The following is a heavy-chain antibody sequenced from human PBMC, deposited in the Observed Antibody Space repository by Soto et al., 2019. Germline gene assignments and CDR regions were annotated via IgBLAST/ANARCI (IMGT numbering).Heavy chain of an antibody. CDR1: GDTFPNFA. V-gene: IGHV1-69*01. Sequence: QMQLVQSGAEKKKPGSSVKVSCQASGDTFPNFAVTWVRQAPEQGLEWIGGVVPTFDTRSYAQRFQGRVTITADELTGTSYLGFSNLRADDTALYYCARMDASLLVGGEWFDPWGQGTLVTVSS. J-gene: IGHJ5*02. CDR3: ARMDASLLVGGEWFDP. D-gene: IGHD2-8*02. CDR2: VVPTFDTR.